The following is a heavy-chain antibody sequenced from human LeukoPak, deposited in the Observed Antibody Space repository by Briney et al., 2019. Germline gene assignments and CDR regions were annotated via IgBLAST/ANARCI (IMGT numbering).Heavy chain of an antibody. CDR2: IYYSGST. Sequence: SETLSLTCTVSGGSISSYYWSWIRQPPGKGLEWIGYIYYSGSTNYNPSLKSRVTISVDTSKNQFSLKLSSVTAADTAVYYCAAGGSGSATSSFDYWGQGTLVTVSS. D-gene: IGHD3-10*01. V-gene: IGHV4-59*01. J-gene: IGHJ4*02. CDR3: AAGGSGSATSSFDY. CDR1: GGSISSYY.